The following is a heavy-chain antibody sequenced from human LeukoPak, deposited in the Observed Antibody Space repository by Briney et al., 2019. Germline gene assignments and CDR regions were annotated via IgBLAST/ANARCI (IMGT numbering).Heavy chain of an antibody. CDR1: GYTFTSYY. V-gene: IGHV1-46*01. D-gene: IGHD2-15*01. Sequence: ASVKVSCKASGYTFTSYYMHWVRQAPGQGLEWMGIINPSGDSTSYAQKFQGRVTMTRDMSTSTVYMELSSLRSDDTAVYYCAREPPALVAAPPDYWGQGTLVTVSS. J-gene: IGHJ4*02. CDR2: INPSGDST. CDR3: AREPPALVAAPPDY.